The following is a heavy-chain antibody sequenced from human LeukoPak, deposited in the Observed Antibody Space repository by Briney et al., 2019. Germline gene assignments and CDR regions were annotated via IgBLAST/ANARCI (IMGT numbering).Heavy chain of an antibody. V-gene: IGHV1-18*01. Sequence: ASVKVSCKASGYTFTSYGISWVRQAPGQGLEWMGWISAYNGNTNYAQRFQGRVTMTTDTSTSTAYMELRSLRSDDTAVYYCARGSPPRRNYDSSGYYSYYFDYWGQGTLVTVSS. CDR2: ISAYNGNT. CDR3: ARGSPPRRNYDSSGYYSYYFDY. CDR1: GYTFTSYG. J-gene: IGHJ4*02. D-gene: IGHD3-22*01.